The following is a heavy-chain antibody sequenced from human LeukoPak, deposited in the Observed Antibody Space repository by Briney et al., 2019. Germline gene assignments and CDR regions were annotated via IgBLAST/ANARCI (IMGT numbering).Heavy chain of an antibody. CDR3: ASRGTPYYYDSSGYYDAFDI. CDR1: GYTFTSYG. CDR2: ISAYNGNT. J-gene: IGHJ3*02. D-gene: IGHD3-22*01. Sequence: ASVKVSCKASGYTFTSYGISWVRQAPGQGLEWMGWISAYNGNTNYAQKLQGRVTMTTDTSTSTAYMELRSLRSDDTAVYYCASRGTPYYYDSSGYYDAFDIWGQGTMVTVSS. V-gene: IGHV1-18*01.